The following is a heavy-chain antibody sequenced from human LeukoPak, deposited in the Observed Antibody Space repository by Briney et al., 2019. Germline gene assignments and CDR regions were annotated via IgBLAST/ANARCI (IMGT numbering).Heavy chain of an antibody. D-gene: IGHD5-18*01. CDR3: ANSRVYSYGPFDY. CDR1: GFTFSSYA. Sequence: GGSLRLSCAASGFTFSSYAMSWVRQAPGKGLEWVSAISGSGGSTYYADSVKGRFTISRDNSKNTLYLQMNSLRAENTAVYYCANSRVYSYGPFDYWGQGTLVTVSS. V-gene: IGHV3-23*01. J-gene: IGHJ4*02. CDR2: ISGSGGST.